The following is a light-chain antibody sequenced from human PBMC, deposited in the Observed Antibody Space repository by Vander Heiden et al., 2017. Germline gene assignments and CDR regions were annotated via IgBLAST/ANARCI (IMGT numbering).Light chain of an antibody. CDR3: QQYNTYLWT. J-gene: IGKJ1*01. V-gene: IGKV1-5*03. Sequence: DIQMTQSPSTLSASVGDRVTITCRASQSIGSWVAWYQQKPGKAPKLLIYKASNLESGFPSRFSGSGSGTEFTLTISSLQPDDPATYFCQQYNTYLWTFGQGTKVEFK. CDR2: KAS. CDR1: QSIGSW.